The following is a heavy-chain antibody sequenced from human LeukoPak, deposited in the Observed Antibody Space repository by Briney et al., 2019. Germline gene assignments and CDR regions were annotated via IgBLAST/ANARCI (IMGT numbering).Heavy chain of an antibody. CDR3: ARFSDRRVDTAMDNYYYYGMDV. D-gene: IGHD5-18*01. CDR2: IITILGKA. V-gene: IGHV1-69*04. Sequence: EASVKVSCKASGGTFSSYAISWVRQAPGQGLEWMGRIITILGKANYAQKFQGRVTITADKSTSTAYMELSSLRSEDTAVYYCARFSDRRVDTAMDNYYYYGMDVWGQGTTVTVS. CDR1: GGTFSSYA. J-gene: IGHJ6*02.